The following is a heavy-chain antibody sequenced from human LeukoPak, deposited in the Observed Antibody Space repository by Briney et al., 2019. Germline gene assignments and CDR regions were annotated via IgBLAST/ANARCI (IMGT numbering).Heavy chain of an antibody. CDR3: ARDDDDFWSGYQNY. Sequence: ASVKVSCKASGYTLTSYGISWVRQAPGQGLEWMGWISAYNGNTNYAQKLQGRVTMTTDTSTSTAYMELRSLRSDDTAVYYCARDDDDFWSGYQNYWGQGTLVTVSS. D-gene: IGHD3-3*01. V-gene: IGHV1-18*01. CDR1: GYTLTSYG. J-gene: IGHJ4*02. CDR2: ISAYNGNT.